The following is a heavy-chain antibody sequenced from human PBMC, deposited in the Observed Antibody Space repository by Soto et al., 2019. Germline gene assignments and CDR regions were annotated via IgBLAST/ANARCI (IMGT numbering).Heavy chain of an antibody. Sequence: SDTLSLTCTVSGASINNSSYFWGWIRQPPGKGLEWIGTIYYTGSTYYSPSLKSRVTISVDTSKNQFSLKLSSVTAADTAVYYCVRHFDYWGQGSLVTVSS. V-gene: IGHV4-39*01. CDR3: VRHFDY. CDR1: GASINNSSYF. J-gene: IGHJ4*02. CDR2: IYYTGST.